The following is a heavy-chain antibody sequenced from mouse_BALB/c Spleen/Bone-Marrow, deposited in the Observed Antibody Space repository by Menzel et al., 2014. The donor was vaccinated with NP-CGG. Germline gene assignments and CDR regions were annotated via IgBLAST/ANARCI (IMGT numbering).Heavy chain of an antibody. J-gene: IGHJ1*01. D-gene: IGHD2-1*01. CDR2: IYPGNSDT. V-gene: IGHV1-5*01. CDR1: GYSFTSYW. Sequence: EVQLQQSGTVLARPGASVKMSCKASGYSFTSYWMHWVKQRPGQGLEWIGAIYPGNSDTSYNQEFKGKAKLTAVTSASTAYMELSSLTNEDSAVYYCTKIYYGNSFDVWGAGTTVTVSS. CDR3: TKIYYGNSFDV.